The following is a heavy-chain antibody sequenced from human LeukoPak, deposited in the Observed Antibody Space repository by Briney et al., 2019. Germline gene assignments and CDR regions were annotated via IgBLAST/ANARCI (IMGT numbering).Heavy chain of an antibody. J-gene: IGHJ6*03. V-gene: IGHV4-34*01. CDR2: INHSGST. D-gene: IGHD2-15*01. Sequence: PSETLSLTCAVYGGSFSGYYWSWIRQPPGKGLEWIGEINHSGSTNYNPSLKSRVTISVDTSKNQFSLKLSSVTAADTAVYYCARVIGALGVVAPISYYMDVWGKGTTVTVSS. CDR3: ARVIGALGVVAPISYYMDV. CDR1: GGSFSGYY.